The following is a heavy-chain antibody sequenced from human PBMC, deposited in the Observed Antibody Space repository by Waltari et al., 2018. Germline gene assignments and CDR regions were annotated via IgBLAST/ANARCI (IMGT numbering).Heavy chain of an antibody. CDR1: GGSFSGYY. CDR2: INHSGST. D-gene: IGHD4-4*01. Sequence: QVQLQQWGAGLLKPSETLSLTCAVYGGSFSGYYWSWIRQPPGKGLEWIGEINHSGSTNYNPSLKSRVTISVDTSKNQFSLKLSSVTAADTAVYYCARGRSNYYRYYYYYGMDVWGQGTTVTVSS. CDR3: ARGRSNYYRYYYYYGMDV. V-gene: IGHV4-34*01. J-gene: IGHJ6*02.